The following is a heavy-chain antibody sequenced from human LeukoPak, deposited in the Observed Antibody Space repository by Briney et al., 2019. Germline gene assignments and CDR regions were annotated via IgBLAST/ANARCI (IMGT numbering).Heavy chain of an antibody. J-gene: IGHJ4*02. CDR3: ARGRIRYSSNPRRSGPGYFDY. V-gene: IGHV4-34*01. CDR2: INHSGST. CDR1: GGSFSGYY. D-gene: IGHD6-13*01. Sequence: PSETLSLTCAVYGGSFSGYYWSWIRQPPGKGLEWIGEINHSGSTNFNPSLKSRVTISVDTSKNQFSLKLSSVTAADTAVYYCARGRIRYSSNPRRSGPGYFDYWGQGTLVTVSS.